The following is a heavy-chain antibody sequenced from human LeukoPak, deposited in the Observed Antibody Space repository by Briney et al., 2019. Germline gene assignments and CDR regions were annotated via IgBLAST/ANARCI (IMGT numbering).Heavy chain of an antibody. CDR1: GGSLGGYY. CDR2: ISHSGST. V-gene: IGHV4-34*01. Sequence: PSETLSLTCAVYGGSLGGYYWSWIRQPPGKGLEWIGEISHSGSTNYNPSLKSRVTISIDTSKNQFSLKLSSVFAADTAVYYCARERWVSGYVETLDYWGQGTLVTVSS. CDR3: ARERWVSGYVETLDY. D-gene: IGHD5-12*01. J-gene: IGHJ4*02.